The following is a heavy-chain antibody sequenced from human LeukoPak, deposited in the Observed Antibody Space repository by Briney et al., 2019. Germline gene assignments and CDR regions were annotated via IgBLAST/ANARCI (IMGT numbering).Heavy chain of an antibody. J-gene: IGHJ4*02. CDR2: ISWNSGSI. Sequence: GRSLRLSCAASGFTFDDYAMPWVRQAPGKGLEWVSGISWNSGSIGYADSVKGRFTISRDNAKNSLYLQMNSLRAEDTALYYCAKGLVTVNYDILTGGLSEWGQGTLVTVSS. V-gene: IGHV3-9*01. CDR1: GFTFDDYA. CDR3: AKGLVTVNYDILTGGLSE. D-gene: IGHD3-9*01.